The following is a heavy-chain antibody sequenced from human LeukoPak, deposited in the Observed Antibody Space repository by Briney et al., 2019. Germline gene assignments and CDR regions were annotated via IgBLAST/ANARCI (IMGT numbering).Heavy chain of an antibody. CDR2: IKQDGSEK. CDR3: AKKSFRSGYSYGTSFDY. CDR1: GFTFSSYW. Sequence: GGSLRLSCAASGFTFSSYWMSWVRQAPGKGLEWVANIKQDGSEKYYVDSVKGRFTISRGNAKNSLYLQMNSLRAEDTAVYYCAKKSFRSGYSYGTSFDYWGQGTLVTVSS. D-gene: IGHD5-18*01. V-gene: IGHV3-7*03. J-gene: IGHJ4*02.